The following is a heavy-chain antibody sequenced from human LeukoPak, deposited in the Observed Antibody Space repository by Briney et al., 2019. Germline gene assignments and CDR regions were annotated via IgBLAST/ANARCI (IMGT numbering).Heavy chain of an antibody. CDR1: GFTFSSSA. J-gene: IGHJ4*02. Sequence: PGGSLRLSCAASGFTFSSSAMHWVRQAPGKGLEWVAAISYDGGNKYYADSVKGRFTISRDNSKNTLYLQMNSLRAEDTAVYYCAKDIFWGSGSYYRTHDFDYWGQGTLVTVSS. V-gene: IGHV3-30*04. D-gene: IGHD3-10*01. CDR2: ISYDGGNK. CDR3: AKDIFWGSGSYYRTHDFDY.